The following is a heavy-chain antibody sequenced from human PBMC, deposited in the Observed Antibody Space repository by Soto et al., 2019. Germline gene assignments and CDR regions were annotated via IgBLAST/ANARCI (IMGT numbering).Heavy chain of an antibody. D-gene: IGHD2-15*01. CDR2: ISDSGGAT. CDR3: ARSFLHYSGGGCF. CDR1: GFTFSIYG. Sequence: GASLRLSCAASGFTFSIYGMSWVRQAPGKGLEWVSVISDSGGATYYADSVKGRFTISRDNSKNTLYLQMHSLRAEDTAVYYCARSFLHYSGGGCFWGQGTLVTVSS. V-gene: IGHV3-23*01. J-gene: IGHJ4*02.